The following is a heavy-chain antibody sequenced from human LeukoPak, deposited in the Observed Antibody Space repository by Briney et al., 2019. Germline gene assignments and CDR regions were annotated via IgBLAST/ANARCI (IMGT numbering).Heavy chain of an antibody. V-gene: IGHV4-34*01. CDR3: ARAVIPFSLAFDY. J-gene: IGHJ4*02. Sequence: PSETLSLTCAVHGGSFSGYYWSWIRQPPGKGLDWIGEINHSGSTNYNPSLKSRVTISVDTSKTQFSLKLSSVTAADTAVYYCARAVIPFSLAFDYGGQGTLVTVSS. CDR2: INHSGST. CDR1: GGSFSGYY.